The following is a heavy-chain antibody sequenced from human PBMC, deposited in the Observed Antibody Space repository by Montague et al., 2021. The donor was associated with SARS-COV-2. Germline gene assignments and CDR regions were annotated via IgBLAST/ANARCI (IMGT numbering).Heavy chain of an antibody. CDR2: IGDSGTKT. CDR3: AKDPIPGGSNPYYFDF. Sequence: SLRLSCAASGFTFRNYAMTWVRWAPGKGLEWVSAIGDSGTKTHYADSXXGRFTISRDNSKNTVYLEMNSLKVDDTAVYFCAKDPIPGGSNPYYFDFWGQGTLVTVSS. D-gene: IGHD3-10*01. V-gene: IGHV3-23*01. CDR1: GFTFRNYA. J-gene: IGHJ4*02.